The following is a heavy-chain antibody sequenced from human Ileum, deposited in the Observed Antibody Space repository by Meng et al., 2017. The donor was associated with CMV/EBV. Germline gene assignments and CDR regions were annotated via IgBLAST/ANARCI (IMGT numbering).Heavy chain of an antibody. V-gene: IGHV3-23*03. D-gene: IGHD6-13*01. CDR1: GFTFSSYA. J-gene: IGHJ4*02. Sequence: ASGFTFSSYAMSWARQAPGKGLEWVSLIYSGGSDTYYPDSVKGRFTISRDDSHNTLYLQMNSLRAEDTAFYYCAKRNGAAAATTDYWGQGTLVTVSS. CDR2: IYSGGSDT. CDR3: AKRNGAAAATTDY.